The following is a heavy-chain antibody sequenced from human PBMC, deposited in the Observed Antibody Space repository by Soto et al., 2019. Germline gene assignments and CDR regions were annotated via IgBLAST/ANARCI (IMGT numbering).Heavy chain of an antibody. Sequence: GGSLRLSCAASGFTFSNYAMSWVRQAPGKGLEWVSAITLTGGSTYYADSVKGRFTISRDNSKNTLYLRMNSLRAEDTAVYYCAKDRDGYYSLPVFDYWGQGTLVTVSS. J-gene: IGHJ4*02. CDR3: AKDRDGYYSLPVFDY. CDR1: GFTFSNYA. CDR2: ITLTGGST. V-gene: IGHV3-23*01. D-gene: IGHD1-26*01.